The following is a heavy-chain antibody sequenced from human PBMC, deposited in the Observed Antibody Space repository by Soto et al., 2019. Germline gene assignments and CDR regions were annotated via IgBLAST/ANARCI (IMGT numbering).Heavy chain of an antibody. Sequence: GGSLRLSCAASGFTFSSYSMNWVRQAPGKGLEWVSSISSSSSYIYYADAVKGRFTISRDNAKNSLYLQMNSLRAEDTAVYYCARALARQYYDILTGYYKDYYYYMDVWGKGTTVTVSS. J-gene: IGHJ6*03. D-gene: IGHD3-9*01. CDR3: ARALARQYYDILTGYYKDYYYYMDV. V-gene: IGHV3-21*01. CDR1: GFTFSSYS. CDR2: ISSSSSYI.